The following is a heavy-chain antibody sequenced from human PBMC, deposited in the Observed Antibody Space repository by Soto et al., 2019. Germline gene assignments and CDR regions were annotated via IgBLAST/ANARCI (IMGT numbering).Heavy chain of an antibody. CDR3: ARVGYSSSLGNYYYGMDV. CDR2: IYSGGST. CDR1: GFTVSSNY. D-gene: IGHD6-13*01. J-gene: IGHJ6*02. Sequence: GGFLRLSCAASGFTVSSNYMSWVRQAPGKGLEWVSVIYSGGSTYYADSVKGRFTISRDNSKNTLYLQMNSLRAEDTAVYYCARVGYSSSLGNYYYGMDVWGQGTTVTVSS. V-gene: IGHV3-53*01.